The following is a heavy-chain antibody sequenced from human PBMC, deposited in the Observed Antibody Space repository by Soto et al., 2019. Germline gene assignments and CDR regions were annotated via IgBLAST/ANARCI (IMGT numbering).Heavy chain of an antibody. CDR3: ARLGAKEIDP. CDR1: GGSISSGGYY. J-gene: IGHJ5*02. D-gene: IGHD3-16*01. Sequence: SETLSLTCTVSGGSISSGGYYWSWIRQHPGKGLEWIGYIYYSGSTYYNPSLKSRVTISVDTSKNQFSLKLSSVTAADTAVYYCARLGAKEIDPLGQGNLVTAPQ. V-gene: IGHV4-61*08. CDR2: IYYSGST.